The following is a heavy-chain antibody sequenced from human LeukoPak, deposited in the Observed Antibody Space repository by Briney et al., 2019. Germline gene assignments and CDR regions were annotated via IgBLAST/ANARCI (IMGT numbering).Heavy chain of an antibody. CDR2: IIPIFGTA. V-gene: IGHV1-69*13. Sequence: SVKVSCKASGGTFSSYAISWVRQAPGQGLEWMGGIIPIFGTANYAQKFQGRVTITADESTSTAYMELSSLRSEDTAVYYCARERLAMVRGVIPKEAWGWFDPWGQGTLVSVSS. CDR3: ARERLAMVRGVIPKEAWGWFDP. CDR1: GGTFSSYA. D-gene: IGHD3-10*01. J-gene: IGHJ5*02.